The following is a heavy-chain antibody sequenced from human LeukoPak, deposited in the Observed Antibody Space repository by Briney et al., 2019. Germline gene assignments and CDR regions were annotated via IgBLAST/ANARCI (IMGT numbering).Heavy chain of an antibody. CDR1: GGSISSYY. Sequence: SETLSLTCSVSGGSISSYYWSWIRQPPGKGLEWIGYIYYTGATYYNPSLESRVTISIDTSKRQLSLELRSVTAADTAVYFSARDRRESNKPNDAFDIWGQGTMVTVSS. CDR2: IYYTGAT. CDR3: ARDRRESNKPNDAFDI. J-gene: IGHJ3*02. V-gene: IGHV4-59*01.